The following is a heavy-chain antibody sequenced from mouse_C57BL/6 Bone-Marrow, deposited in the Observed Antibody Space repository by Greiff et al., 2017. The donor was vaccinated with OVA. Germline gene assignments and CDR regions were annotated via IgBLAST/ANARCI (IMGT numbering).Heavy chain of an antibody. V-gene: IGHV3-6*01. D-gene: IGHD3-1*01. CDR2: ISYDGSN. Sequence: EVKLMESGPGLVKPSQSLSLTCSVTGYSITSGYYWNWIRQFPGNKLEWMGYISYDGSNNYNPSLKNRISITRDTSKNQFFLKLNSVTTEDTATYYCARKDPSSFAYWGQGTLVTVSA. J-gene: IGHJ3*01. CDR1: GYSITSGYY. CDR3: ARKDPSSFAY.